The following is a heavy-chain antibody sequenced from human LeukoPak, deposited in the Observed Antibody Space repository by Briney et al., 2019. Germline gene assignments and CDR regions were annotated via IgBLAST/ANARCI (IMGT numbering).Heavy chain of an antibody. CDR3: AKYTSGWYASLDY. CDR2: ISGSGSST. D-gene: IGHD6-19*01. CDR1: GFTFSSFA. Sequence: GGSLRLSCAASGFTFSSFAMSWVRQAPGKGLEWVSAISGSGSSTYYADSVKGRFTISRDNSKNTLYLQMNSLRAEDTAIYYCAKYTSGWYASLDYWGQGTLVTVSS. J-gene: IGHJ4*02. V-gene: IGHV3-23*01.